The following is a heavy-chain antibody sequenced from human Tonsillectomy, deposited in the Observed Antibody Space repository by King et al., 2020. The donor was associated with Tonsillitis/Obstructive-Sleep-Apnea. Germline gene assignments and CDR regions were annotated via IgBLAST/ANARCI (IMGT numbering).Heavy chain of an antibody. D-gene: IGHD4-23*01. V-gene: IGHV3-13*04. Sequence: VQLVESGGGLVQPGGSLRLSCAASGFTVSSYDMHWVRQATGKSLEWVSAIGTAGDTHYPGSEKGRFTISRENAKNSLYLQMDSLGAGDTAVYYCARAGSVVGRSNDAFDIWGQGTMVTVSS. CDR2: IGTAGDT. CDR3: ARAGSVVGRSNDAFDI. J-gene: IGHJ3*02. CDR1: GFTVSSYD.